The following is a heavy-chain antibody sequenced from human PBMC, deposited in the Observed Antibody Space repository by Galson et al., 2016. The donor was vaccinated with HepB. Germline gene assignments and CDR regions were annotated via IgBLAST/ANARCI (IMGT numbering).Heavy chain of an antibody. D-gene: IGHD3-9*01. V-gene: IGHV3-23*01. J-gene: IGHJ4*01. CDR1: GFTFSDYA. CDR3: AKATPYYDVLTGFFVYYPDY. CDR2: IRGTGVTT. Sequence: SLRLSYAASGFTFSDYAMSWVRQTPGKGLQWVSTIRGTGVTTHYADSVKGRFTISRDNSKNTLYLQMSSLRAEDTAMYYCAKATPYYDVLTGFFVYYPDYWGHGTLVHVSS.